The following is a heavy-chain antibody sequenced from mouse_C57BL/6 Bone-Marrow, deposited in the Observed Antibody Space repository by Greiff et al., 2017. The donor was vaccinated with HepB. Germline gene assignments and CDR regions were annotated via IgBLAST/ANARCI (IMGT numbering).Heavy chain of an antibody. CDR1: GHSFTDYN. V-gene: IGHV1-39*01. CDR2: INPNYGTT. D-gene: IGHD1-1*01. Sequence: EVQLQQSGPELVKPGASVKISCKASGHSFTDYNMNWVKQSNGKSLEWIGVINPNYGTTSYNQKFKGKATLTVDQSSSTAYMQLSSLTSENSAVYCWARGHISSWFAYWGEGTLVTVSA. J-gene: IGHJ3*01. CDR3: ARGHISSWFAY.